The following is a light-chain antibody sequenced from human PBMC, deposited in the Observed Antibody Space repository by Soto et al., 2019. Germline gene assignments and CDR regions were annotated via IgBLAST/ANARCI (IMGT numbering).Light chain of an antibody. CDR1: QRLLYGGNDRNY. CDR2: WAS. V-gene: IGKV4-1*01. J-gene: IGKJ2*01. Sequence: IVITHSPDSLSVSLRDMSTIDRQSIQRLLYGGNDRNYLAWYQQKPGQSPKLLIYWASTREAGVPDRFTGSGSETHFTLTISSLQAEDVAVYYCQQYYTTPQTFGQGTKVDIK. CDR3: QQYYTTPQT.